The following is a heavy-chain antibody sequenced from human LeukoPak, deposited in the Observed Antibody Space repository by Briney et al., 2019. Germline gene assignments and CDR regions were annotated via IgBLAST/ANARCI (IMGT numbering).Heavy chain of an antibody. Sequence: SETLSLTCTVSGASISSNIYYWGWIRQPPGKGLEWIGSIYHSGGTYYNPSLKSRVTIYVDTSKNQFSLKLSSVTAADTAVYYCARVGRGDHTWGSYSCDHWGQGTLVSVSS. D-gene: IGHD3-16*01. V-gene: IGHV4-39*07. CDR2: IYHSGGT. CDR3: ARVGRGDHTWGSYSCDH. CDR1: GASISSNIYY. J-gene: IGHJ1*01.